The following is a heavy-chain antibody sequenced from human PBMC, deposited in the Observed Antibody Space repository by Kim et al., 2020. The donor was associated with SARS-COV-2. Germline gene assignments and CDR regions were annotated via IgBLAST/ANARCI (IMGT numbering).Heavy chain of an antibody. CDR2: VTSGGAT. J-gene: IGHJ2*01. Sequence: GGSLRLSCAASGFTFSSSAMTWVRQAPGKGLDWVSAVTSGGATYYADSVKGRFTISRDNSKNTLYLQMSSLRAEDTSVYYCAKGGSSVGYWYFDLWGRGTLVTVSS. V-gene: IGHV3-23*01. CDR1: GFTFSSSA. CDR3: AKGGSSVGYWYFDL. D-gene: IGHD1-26*01.